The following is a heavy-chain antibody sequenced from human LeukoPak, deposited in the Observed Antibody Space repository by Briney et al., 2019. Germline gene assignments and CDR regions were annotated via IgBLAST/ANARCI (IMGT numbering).Heavy chain of an antibody. V-gene: IGHV3-21*01. CDR3: ARDFPVVVVAVNYYYYYMDV. Sequence: PGGSLRLSCAASGFTFSSYSMNWVRQAPGKGLEWVSSISSSSSYIYYADSVKGRFTISRDNAKNSLYLQMNSLRAEDTAVYYCARDFPVVVVAVNYYYYYMDVWGKGTTFTVSS. CDR1: GFTFSSYS. D-gene: IGHD2-15*01. CDR2: ISSSSSYI. J-gene: IGHJ6*03.